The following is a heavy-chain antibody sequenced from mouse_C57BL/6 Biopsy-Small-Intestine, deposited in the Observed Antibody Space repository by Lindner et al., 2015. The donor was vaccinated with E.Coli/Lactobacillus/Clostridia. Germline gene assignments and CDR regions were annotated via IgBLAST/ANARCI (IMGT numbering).Heavy chain of an antibody. V-gene: IGHV1-63*01. CDR3: ARSIYEYFDY. Sequence: VQLQESGPELVKPGASVKMSCKASGYTFTNYWIGWAKQRPGHGLEWIGDIYPGGGYTNYNEKFKGKATLAADKSSSTAYMQFSSLTSEDSATYYCARSIYEYFDYWGQGTTLTVSS. CDR1: GYTFTNYW. CDR2: IYPGGGYT. D-gene: IGHD2-3*01. J-gene: IGHJ2*01.